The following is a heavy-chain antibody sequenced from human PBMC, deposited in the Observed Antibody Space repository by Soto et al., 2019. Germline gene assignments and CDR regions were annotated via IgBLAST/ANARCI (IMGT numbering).Heavy chain of an antibody. CDR1: GYTFTSYD. CDR3: ASGFYDSSGYYADEFDT. V-gene: IGHV1-8*01. D-gene: IGHD3-22*01. J-gene: IGHJ3*02. Sequence: ASLKVSCKASGYTFTSYDINWVRQAPGQGLEWMGWMNPNSGNTGYAQKFQGRVTMTRNTSISTAYMELSSLRSEDTAEYYCASGFYDSSGYYADEFDTWGQGTMGTVAS. CDR2: MNPNSGNT.